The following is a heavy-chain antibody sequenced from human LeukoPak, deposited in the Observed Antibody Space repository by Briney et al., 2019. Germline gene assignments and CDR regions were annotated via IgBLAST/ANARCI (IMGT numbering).Heavy chain of an antibody. J-gene: IGHJ2*01. CDR2: IKQDGSET. CDR1: GFTFSVYW. CDR3: ARLTNRYFDL. V-gene: IGHV3-7*01. Sequence: GGSLTLSCAASGFTFSVYWMSWVRQAPGKGLEWVANIKQDGSETHYVVSVKGRFTISRDNAKSSLYLQMSSLRGDDTAVYYCARLTNRYFDLWGRGTLVSASS. D-gene: IGHD4/OR15-4a*01.